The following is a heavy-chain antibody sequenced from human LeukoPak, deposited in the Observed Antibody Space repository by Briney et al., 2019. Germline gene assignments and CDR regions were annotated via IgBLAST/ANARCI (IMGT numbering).Heavy chain of an antibody. V-gene: IGHV4-59*01. D-gene: IGHD3-9*01. Sequence: SETLSLTCTVSGGSITDYHWSWIRQPPGKGLEYIGYIYNRGSTNYNPSLKSQVTISVDTSKNQFSLKLSSVTAADTAVYYCARRVYDILTGYWAFDYWGQGTLVTVSS. J-gene: IGHJ4*02. CDR1: GGSITDYH. CDR3: ARRVYDILTGYWAFDY. CDR2: IYNRGST.